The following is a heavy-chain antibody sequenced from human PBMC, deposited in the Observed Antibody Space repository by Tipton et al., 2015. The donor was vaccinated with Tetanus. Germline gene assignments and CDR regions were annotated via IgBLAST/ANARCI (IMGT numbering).Heavy chain of an antibody. Sequence: QVQLVQSGAEVKKPGASVKVSRKASGYTLTNYGINWVRQAPGQGLEWMGWDSGHSGNTVSARKVQSRVTMTTDTSTNTAYLELRSVRSDDTAVYFCARLVKQWLVPEDYWGQGTLVIVS. CDR1: GYTLTNYG. J-gene: IGHJ4*02. CDR3: ARLVKQWLVPEDY. V-gene: IGHV1-18*01. CDR2: DSGHSGNT. D-gene: IGHD5-12*01.